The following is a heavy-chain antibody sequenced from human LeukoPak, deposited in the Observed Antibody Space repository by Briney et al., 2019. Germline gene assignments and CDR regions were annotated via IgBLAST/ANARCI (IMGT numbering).Heavy chain of an antibody. CDR3: ARVRGSSSRYSYFDY. J-gene: IGHJ4*02. Sequence: SVKVSCKASGGTFSSYAISWVRQAPGQGLEWMGGIIPIFGTANYAQKFQGRVTITTDESTSTAYMELSSLRSEDTAVYYCARVRGSSSRYSYFDYWGQGTLVTVSS. V-gene: IGHV1-69*05. CDR2: IIPIFGTA. CDR1: GGTFSSYA. D-gene: IGHD6-13*01.